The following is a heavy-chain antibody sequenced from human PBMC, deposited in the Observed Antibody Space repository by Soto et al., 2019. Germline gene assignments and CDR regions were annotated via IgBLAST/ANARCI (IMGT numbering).Heavy chain of an antibody. CDR1: GFTFSSYS. CDR2: ISSSSSTI. D-gene: IGHD2-15*01. J-gene: IGHJ4*02. V-gene: IGHV3-48*01. Sequence: EVQLVESGGGLVQPGGSLRLSCAASGFTFSSYSMNWVRQAPGKGLEWVSYISSSSSTIYYADSVKGRFTISRDNAKNSLYLQMNSLRAEDTAVYYFARDLLRGDVVVGAATFDYWGQGTLVNVSS. CDR3: ARDLLRGDVVVGAATFDY.